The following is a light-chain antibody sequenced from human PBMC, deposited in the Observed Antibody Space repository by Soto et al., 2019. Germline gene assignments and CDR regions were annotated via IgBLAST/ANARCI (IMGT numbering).Light chain of an antibody. CDR3: MQAAQMRT. J-gene: IGKJ5*01. Sequence: IVMTQTPLSSPISLGQPVSISCKSSQSLVRSDGNAYLNWLHQRPAQPPRLLIYKVSHRFSGVPDRFSGSGAGTDFTLHISRVEAEDVGIYFCMQAAQMRTFGQGTRLEIK. CDR1: QSLVRSDGNAY. CDR2: KVS. V-gene: IGKV2-24*01.